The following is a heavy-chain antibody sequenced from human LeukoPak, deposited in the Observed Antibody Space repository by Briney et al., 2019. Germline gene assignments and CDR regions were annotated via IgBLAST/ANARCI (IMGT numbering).Heavy chain of an antibody. CDR2: IYYSGST. CDR3: AGEGLENYYYGMDV. CDR1: GGSINTYY. J-gene: IGHJ6*02. D-gene: IGHD5-24*01. V-gene: IGHV4-59*12. Sequence: SETLSLTCTVSGGSINTYYWNWVRQPPGKGLEWVGCIYYSGSTNYNPSLKSRVTISVDTSNNQFSLKLSSVTAADTAVYYCAGEGLENYYYGMDVWGQGTTVTVSS.